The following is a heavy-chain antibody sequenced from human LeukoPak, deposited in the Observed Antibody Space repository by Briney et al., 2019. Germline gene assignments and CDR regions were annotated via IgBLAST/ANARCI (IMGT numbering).Heavy chain of an antibody. CDR2: INHSGST. Sequence: KPSETLSLTCAVYGGSFSGYYWSWIRQPPGKGLEWIEEINHSGSTNYNPSLKSRVTISVDTSKNQFSLKLSSVTAADTAVYYCARDGSTFTSGAMDVWGRGITVTVSS. CDR1: GGSFSGYY. J-gene: IGHJ6*02. D-gene: IGHD3-3*02. V-gene: IGHV4-34*01. CDR3: ARDGSTFTSGAMDV.